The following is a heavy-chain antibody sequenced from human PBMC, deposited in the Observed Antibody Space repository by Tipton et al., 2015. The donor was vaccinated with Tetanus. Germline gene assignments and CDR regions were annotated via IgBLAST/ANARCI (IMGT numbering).Heavy chain of an antibody. D-gene: IGHD1-14*01. J-gene: IGHJ3*02. CDR2: ISGYSGST. Sequence: QVQLVQSGAEVRKPGASVRISCTLSGYYLTNYGVSWVRQAPGQGLEWMAWISGYSGSTKFAQRFQGRVAMTTDTSTSTAYMELRSLTSDDTAVYYCVQDADMWGVRKVFDIRGQGTMVTVSS. CDR1: GYYLTNYG. CDR3: VQDADMWGVRKVFDI. V-gene: IGHV1-18*01.